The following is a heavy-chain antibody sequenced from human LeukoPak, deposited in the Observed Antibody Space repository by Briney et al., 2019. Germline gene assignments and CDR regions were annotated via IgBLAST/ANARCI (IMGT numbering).Heavy chain of an antibody. D-gene: IGHD3-16*02. Sequence: PGGSLRLSCAASGFTYSSYSMNWVRQAPGKGLEWVSYISSSSSTIYYADSVKGRFTISRDNAKNSLYLQMNSLRAEDTAVYYCARGYLPYFDYWGQGTLVTVSS. CDR3: ARGYLPYFDY. CDR2: ISSSSSTI. CDR1: GFTYSSYS. V-gene: IGHV3-48*01. J-gene: IGHJ4*02.